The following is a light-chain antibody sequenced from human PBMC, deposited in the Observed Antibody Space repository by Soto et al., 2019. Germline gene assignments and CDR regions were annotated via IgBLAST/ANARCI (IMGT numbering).Light chain of an antibody. V-gene: IGKV3-11*01. CDR1: PQVSSY. CDR2: DAS. Sequence: EIDVTQSAATLSLARGERGTLSCRASPQVSSYLAWYQQKPGQAPRLLIYDASNRATGIPARFSGSGSGTDFTLTISSRQSEDFAVYYCQHYHGWPITSGQGTRLEIK. J-gene: IGKJ5*01. CDR3: QHYHGWPIT.